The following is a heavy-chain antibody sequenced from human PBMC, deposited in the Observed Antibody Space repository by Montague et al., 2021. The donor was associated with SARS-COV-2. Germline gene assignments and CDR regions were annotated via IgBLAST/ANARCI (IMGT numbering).Heavy chain of an antibody. CDR1: GFTFRNYA. CDR2: ISGSADIT. J-gene: IGHJ4*02. Sequence: SLRLSCAASGFTFRNYAMIWVRQAPGKGLEWVSGISGSADITYYADSVKGRFTISRDNSQNTLYLQMSSLRAGDTAVYYCAKDREVATGGLYYFDYWGQGTLVTVSS. D-gene: IGHD5-24*01. V-gene: IGHV3-23*01. CDR3: AKDREVATGGLYYFDY.